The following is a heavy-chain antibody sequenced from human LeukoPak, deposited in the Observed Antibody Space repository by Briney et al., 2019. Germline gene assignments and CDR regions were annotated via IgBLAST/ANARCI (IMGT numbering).Heavy chain of an antibody. D-gene: IGHD6-13*01. V-gene: IGHV3-33*01. CDR2: IW. J-gene: IGHJ4*02. CDR1: GFTFSSYG. Sequence: PGRSLRLSCAASGFTFSSYGMHWVRQAPGKGLEWVAVIWSDSVKGRFTTSRDNSKNTLYLQMNSLRAEDTAVYYCARSPGIAAAGTGPEDYWGQGTLVTVSS. CDR3: ARSPGIAAAGTGPEDY.